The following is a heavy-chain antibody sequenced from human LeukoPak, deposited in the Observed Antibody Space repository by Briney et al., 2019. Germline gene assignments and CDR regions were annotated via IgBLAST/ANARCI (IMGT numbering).Heavy chain of an antibody. CDR2: IWYDGSNK. D-gene: IGHD3-10*01. CDR3: ARDPGDYYGSGSSDAFDI. J-gene: IGHJ3*02. V-gene: IGHV3-33*01. Sequence: PGGSLRLSCAASGFTFSSYGMHWVRQAPGKGLEWVAVIWYDGSNKYYADSVKGRFTISRDNSKNTLYLQMNSLRAEDTAVYYCARDPGDYYGSGSSDAFDIWGQETMVTVSS. CDR1: GFTFSSYG.